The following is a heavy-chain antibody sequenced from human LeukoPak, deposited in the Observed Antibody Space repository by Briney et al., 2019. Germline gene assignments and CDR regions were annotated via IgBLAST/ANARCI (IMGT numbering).Heavy chain of an antibody. CDR1: GFTFSSYG. CDR2: IWYDGSNK. Sequence: GGSLRLSCAASGFTFSSYGMHWVRQAPGKGLEWVAVIWYDGSNKYYADSVKGRFTISRDNSKNTLYLQMNSLRAEDTAVYYCAREKMVATYYYYYYYGMDVWGKGPRSPSPQ. J-gene: IGHJ6*01. V-gene: IGHV3-33*01. CDR3: AREKMVATYYYYYYYGMDV. D-gene: IGHD5-12*01.